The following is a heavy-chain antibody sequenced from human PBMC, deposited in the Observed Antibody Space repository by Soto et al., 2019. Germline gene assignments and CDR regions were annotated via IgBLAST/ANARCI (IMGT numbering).Heavy chain of an antibody. Sequence: SETQSLTCTVSSGNIISSNYYWAWIRQPPEKGLEWIATIYYSGSTYYSPSLKSRVTISVDTSKNQFSLRLASVTAADTAVYYCARLNKPGWFDPWGQGTLVTVSS. CDR3: ARLNKPGWFDP. CDR2: IYYSGST. CDR1: SGNIISSNYY. V-gene: IGHV4-39*01. J-gene: IGHJ5*02.